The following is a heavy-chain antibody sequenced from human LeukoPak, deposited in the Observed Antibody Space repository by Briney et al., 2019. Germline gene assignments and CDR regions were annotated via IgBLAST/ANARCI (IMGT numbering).Heavy chain of an antibody. Sequence: GGSLRLSCAASGFTFSSYGMHWVRQAPGKGLEWVAFIRYDGSNKYYADSVKGRFTISRDNSKNTLYLQMNSLRAVDTAVYYCAKGLGVMIAIPHAFDIWGQGTMVTVSS. CDR1: GFTFSSYG. CDR2: IRYDGSNK. J-gene: IGHJ3*02. CDR3: AKGLGVMIAIPHAFDI. D-gene: IGHD2-21*01. V-gene: IGHV3-30*02.